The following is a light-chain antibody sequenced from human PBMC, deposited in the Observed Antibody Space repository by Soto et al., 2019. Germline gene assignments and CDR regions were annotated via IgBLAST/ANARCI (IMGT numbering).Light chain of an antibody. Sequence: DIQMTQSPSTLSASVGARVTITCRASQSIGYWLAWYQQKLGKAPKLLIYKASSLESGVPSRFSGSGSGTQFTLTISSLQPDDFATYYCQQYHDDVFTFGPGTKVDVK. CDR1: QSIGYW. J-gene: IGKJ3*01. CDR3: QQYHDDVFT. CDR2: KAS. V-gene: IGKV1-5*03.